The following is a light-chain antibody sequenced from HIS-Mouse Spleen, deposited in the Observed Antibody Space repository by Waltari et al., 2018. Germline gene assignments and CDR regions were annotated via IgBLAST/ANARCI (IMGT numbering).Light chain of an antibody. J-gene: IGLJ2*01. CDR2: DVS. V-gene: IGLV2-14*03. CDR3: SSYTSSSTVV. CDR1: SSDVGGYNY. Sequence: QSALTQPASVSGSPGQSITISCTGTSSDVGGYNYVSGYQQHPGKAPKLIIYDVSNRPSGVSNRFSGSKSGNTASLTISGLQAEDEADYYCSSYTSSSTVVFGGGTKLTVL.